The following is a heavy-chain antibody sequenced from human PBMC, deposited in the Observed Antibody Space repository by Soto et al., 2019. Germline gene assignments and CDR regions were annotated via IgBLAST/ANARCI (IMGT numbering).Heavy chain of an antibody. J-gene: IGHJ6*02. CDR2: ISTYTGNT. CDR3: ARRHYRFVMDV. CDR1: GYTFLNYD. V-gene: IGHV1-18*01. Sequence: QVQLVQSGAEMKKPGASVKVSCKASGYTFLNYDITWVRQAPGQGLEWMGWISTYTGNTKYAQKLQGRVTMTTDTSTTTAYMELRSLRSDDTAVDYCARRHYRFVMDVWGRGTTVTVSS.